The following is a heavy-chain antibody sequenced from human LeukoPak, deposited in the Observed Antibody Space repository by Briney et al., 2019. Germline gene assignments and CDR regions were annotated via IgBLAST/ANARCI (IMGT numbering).Heavy chain of an antibody. CDR3: ARYSYGVSDI. CDR1: GGSISSSSYY. V-gene: IGHV4-39*07. D-gene: IGHD5-18*01. Sequence: SETLSLTCTVSGGSISSSSYYWGWIRQPPGKGLEWIGSIYYSGSTYYNPSLKSRVTISVDTSKNQFSLKLSSVTAADTAVYYCARYSYGVSDIWGQGTMVTVSS. CDR2: IYYSGST. J-gene: IGHJ3*02.